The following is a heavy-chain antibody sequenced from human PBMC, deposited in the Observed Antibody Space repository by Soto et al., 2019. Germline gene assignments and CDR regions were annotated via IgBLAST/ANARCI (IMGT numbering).Heavy chain of an antibody. CDR1: GFNFINAW. V-gene: IGHV3-15*07. CDR2: IKSKADGETT. D-gene: IGHD1-26*01. Sequence: EVQLVESGGGLVEPGGSLRLSCAASGFNFINAWMHWVRQAPGKGLEWVGRIKSKADGETTDYAAPVKGRFIISRDDSKNTLYLQINSLKMEDTAVYYCSALGVWGLGTTVTVSS. CDR3: SALGV. J-gene: IGHJ6*02.